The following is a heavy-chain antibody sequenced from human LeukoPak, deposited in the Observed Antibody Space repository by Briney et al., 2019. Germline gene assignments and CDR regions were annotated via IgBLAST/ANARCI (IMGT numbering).Heavy chain of an antibody. CDR3: AREGYRGYSNDFDY. CDR1: GGSISSSSYY. D-gene: IGHD4-11*01. J-gene: IGHJ4*02. V-gene: IGHV4-39*07. CDR2: IYYSGST. Sequence: PSETLSLTCTVSGGSISSSSYYWGWIRQPPGKGLEWIGSIYYSGSTYYNPSLKSRVTISVDTSKNQFSLKLSSVTAADTAVYYCAREGYRGYSNDFDYWGQGTLVTVSS.